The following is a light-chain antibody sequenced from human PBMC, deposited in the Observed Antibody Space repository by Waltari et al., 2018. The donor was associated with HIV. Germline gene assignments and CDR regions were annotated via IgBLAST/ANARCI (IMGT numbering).Light chain of an antibody. CDR3: QQYGSSHFT. Sequence: EILLTQSPATLSLSPRERATLSCRAGQTVTSNYLAWSQQRLGQAPTLLIYDASSRATGIPDRFTGSGSGTNFTLTITKLEPEDFAVYYCQQYGSSHFTFGPGTKVDI. CDR2: DAS. V-gene: IGKV3-20*01. CDR1: QTVTSNY. J-gene: IGKJ3*01.